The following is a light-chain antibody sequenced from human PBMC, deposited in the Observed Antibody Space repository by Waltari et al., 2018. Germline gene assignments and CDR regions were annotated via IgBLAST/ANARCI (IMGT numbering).Light chain of an antibody. V-gene: IGLV2-11*01. CDR2: DVS. J-gene: IGLJ3*02. Sequence: QSALTQPRSVSGSPGQSVTIPCTGTSSDVGGYNYVSWNQQHPGKAPKLMIDDVSKRPSGVPDRFSGSKSGNTASLTISGLQAEDEADYYCCSYAGSYTWVFGGGTKLTVL. CDR3: CSYAGSYTWV. CDR1: SSDVGGYNY.